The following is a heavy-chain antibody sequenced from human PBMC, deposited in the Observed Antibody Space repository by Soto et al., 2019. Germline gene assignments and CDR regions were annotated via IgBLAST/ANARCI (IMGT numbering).Heavy chain of an antibody. CDR1: GGSISSSSYY. J-gene: IGHJ4*02. D-gene: IGHD6-19*01. Sequence: SETLSLTCTVSGGSISSSSYYWGWIRQPPGKGLEWIGSIYYSGSTYYNPSLKSRVTISVDTSKNQFSLKLSSVTAADTAVYYCARHVLRFTAGIGNFDYWGQGTLVTVSS. CDR3: ARHVLRFTAGIGNFDY. V-gene: IGHV4-39*01. CDR2: IYYSGST.